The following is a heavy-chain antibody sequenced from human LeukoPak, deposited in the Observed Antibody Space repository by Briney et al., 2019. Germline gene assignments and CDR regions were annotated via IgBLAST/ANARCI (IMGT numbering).Heavy chain of an antibody. Sequence: GGSLRLSCAASGFTFSSYEMNWVRQAPGKGLEWVSYISSSGSTIYYADSVKGRLTISRDNAKNSLYLQMNSLRAEDTAVYYCARVIGSHDAFDIWGQGTMVTVSS. J-gene: IGHJ3*02. V-gene: IGHV3-48*03. CDR3: ARVIGSHDAFDI. CDR2: ISSSGSTI. CDR1: GFTFSSYE. D-gene: IGHD1-26*01.